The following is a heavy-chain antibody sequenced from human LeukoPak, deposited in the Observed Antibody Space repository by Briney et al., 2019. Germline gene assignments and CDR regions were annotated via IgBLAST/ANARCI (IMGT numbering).Heavy chain of an antibody. Sequence: ASVKVSCKASGYTFTSYDINWVRQATGQGLEWMGWMNPNSGNTNYAQKLQGRVTMTTDTSTSTAYMELRSLRSDDTAVYYCARNRWEYYYDSSGPSYYFDYWGQGTLVTVSS. CDR1: GYTFTSYD. CDR2: MNPNSGNT. CDR3: ARNRWEYYYDSSGPSYYFDY. V-gene: IGHV1-18*01. D-gene: IGHD3-22*01. J-gene: IGHJ4*02.